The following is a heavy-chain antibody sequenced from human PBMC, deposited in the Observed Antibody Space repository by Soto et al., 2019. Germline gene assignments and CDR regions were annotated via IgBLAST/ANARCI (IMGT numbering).Heavy chain of an antibody. Sequence: GGSLRLSCAASGFTFSDYYMSWIRQAPGKGLEWVSYISSSVSTIYYAASVKGRFTISRDNAKNSLYLQMNSLRAEDTAVYYCARSLVGATKYYCGMDVWGQGTTVTISS. CDR1: GFTFSDYY. J-gene: IGHJ6*02. CDR2: ISSSVSTI. D-gene: IGHD1-26*01. CDR3: ARSLVGATKYYCGMDV. V-gene: IGHV3-11*01.